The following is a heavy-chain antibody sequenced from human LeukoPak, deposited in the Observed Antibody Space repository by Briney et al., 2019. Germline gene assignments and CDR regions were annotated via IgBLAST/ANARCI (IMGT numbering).Heavy chain of an antibody. CDR2: ITGTSRTI. Sequence: GGSLRLSCAASGFTFSSYAMSWVRQAPGKGLQWVSSITGTSRTIQYADSVMGRFTISRDNSKNSLYLQMNSLRAEDTAVYYCARDSNYYSWDWGQGTLVTVSS. CDR1: GFTFSSYA. V-gene: IGHV3-21*01. CDR3: ARDSNYYSWD. D-gene: IGHD3-10*01. J-gene: IGHJ4*02.